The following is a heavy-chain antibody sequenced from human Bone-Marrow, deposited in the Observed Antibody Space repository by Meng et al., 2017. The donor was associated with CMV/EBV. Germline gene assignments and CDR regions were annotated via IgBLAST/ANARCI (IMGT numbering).Heavy chain of an antibody. CDR3: ASVGRRYCSGGSCSHFDY. CDR1: GFTFSSYG. CDR2: IRYDGINK. V-gene: IGHV3-30*02. D-gene: IGHD2-15*01. Sequence: GASLKISCAASGFTFSSYGMHWVRQAPGKGLEWVAFIRYDGINKYYEDSVKGRFTISRDNSKNTLYLQMNSLRAEDTGVYYCASVGRRYCSGGSCSHFDYWGQGTLVTVSS. J-gene: IGHJ4*02.